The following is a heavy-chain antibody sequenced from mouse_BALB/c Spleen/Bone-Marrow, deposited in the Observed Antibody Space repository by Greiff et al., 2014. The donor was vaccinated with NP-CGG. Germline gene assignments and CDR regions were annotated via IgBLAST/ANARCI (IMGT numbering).Heavy chain of an antibody. Sequence: QVQLQQSGAELMKPGASVKISCKATGYTFSSYWIEWVKQRPGHGLEWIGEILPGSGCTDYNEKFKGKATFTADTSSNTAYIQLSSLTSEDSAVYYCASRYDAMDYWGQGTSVTVSS. J-gene: IGHJ4*01. V-gene: IGHV1-9*01. CDR2: ILPGSGCT. CDR3: ASRYDAMDY. CDR1: GYTFSSYW.